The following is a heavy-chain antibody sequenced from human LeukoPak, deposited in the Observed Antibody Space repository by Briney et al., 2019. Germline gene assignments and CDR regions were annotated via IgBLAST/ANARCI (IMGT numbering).Heavy chain of an antibody. CDR3: AKDSSSWYYYYYYYMDV. D-gene: IGHD6-13*01. CDR1: GFTFSSYG. Sequence: GGSLRLSCAASGFTFSSYGMSWVRQAPGKGLEWVSAISGSGGSTYYADSVKGRFTISRDNSKNTLYLQMNSLRAEDTAVYYCAKDSSSWYYYYYYYMDVWGKGTTVTISS. V-gene: IGHV3-23*01. J-gene: IGHJ6*03. CDR2: ISGSGGST.